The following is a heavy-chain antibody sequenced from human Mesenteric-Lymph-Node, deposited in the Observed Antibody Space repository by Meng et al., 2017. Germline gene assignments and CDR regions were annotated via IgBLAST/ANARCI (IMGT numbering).Heavy chain of an antibody. J-gene: IGHJ3*01. D-gene: IGHD1-26*01. CDR3: ARDQVGANTGFPPQITAFDL. CDR1: GGSISSNNW. V-gene: IGHV4-4*02. CDR2: IFHSGNT. Sequence: SETLSLTCAVSGGSISSNNWWSWVRQPPGKGLEWIGEIFHSGNTNYNPSLKSRVTISLDKSKNQFSLKLTSVTAADTAVYYCARDQVGANTGFPPQITAFDLWGQGTMVTVSS.